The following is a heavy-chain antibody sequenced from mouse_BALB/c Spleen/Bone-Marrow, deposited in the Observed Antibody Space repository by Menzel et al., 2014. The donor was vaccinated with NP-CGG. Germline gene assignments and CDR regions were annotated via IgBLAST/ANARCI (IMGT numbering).Heavy chain of an antibody. CDR1: GYTFTDYA. CDR2: ISTYSGNT. J-gene: IGHJ4*01. Sequence: QVQLQQSGPELVRPGVSVKISCKGSGYTFTDYAMHWVKQSHAKSLEWIGVISTYSGNTNYNQKFKGKATMTVDKSSSTAYIELARLTSEDSAIYYCARGDGYYPYAMDYWGQGTSVTVSS. D-gene: IGHD2-3*01. V-gene: IGHV1-67*01. CDR3: ARGDGYYPYAMDY.